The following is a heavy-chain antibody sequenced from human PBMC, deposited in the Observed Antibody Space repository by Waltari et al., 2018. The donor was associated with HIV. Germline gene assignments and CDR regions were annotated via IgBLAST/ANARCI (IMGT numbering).Heavy chain of an antibody. V-gene: IGHV3-23*04. CDR1: GFTFSRYA. Sequence: EVQLVASGGGLVQPGGSLGLSCAASGFTFSRYAMSWVRQAPGKGLEWVSGISASGGSTYYADSVKGRFTISRDNSKTTLYLQMNSLRAEDTAVYSCTIFGPLEDFGPWGQGTLVTVSS. J-gene: IGHJ5*02. CDR3: TIFGPLEDFGP. CDR2: ISASGGST. D-gene: IGHD3-3*01.